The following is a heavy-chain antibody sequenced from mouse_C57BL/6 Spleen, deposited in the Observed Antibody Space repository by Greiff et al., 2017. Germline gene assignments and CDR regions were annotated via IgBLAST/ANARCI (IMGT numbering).Heavy chain of an antibody. J-gene: IGHJ2*01. Sequence: EVQLQESGGGLVQPKGSLKLSCAASGFSFNTYAMNWVRQAPGKGLEWVARIRSKSNNYATYYADSVKDRFTISRDDSESMLYLQMNNLKTEDTAMYYGVRDYYYGSSYSYFDYWGQGTTLTVSS. CDR1: GFSFNTYA. V-gene: IGHV10-1*01. CDR3: VRDYYYGSSYSYFDY. D-gene: IGHD1-1*01. CDR2: IRSKSNNYAT.